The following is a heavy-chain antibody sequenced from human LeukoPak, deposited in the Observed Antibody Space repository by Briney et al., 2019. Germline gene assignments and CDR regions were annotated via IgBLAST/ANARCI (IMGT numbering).Heavy chain of an antibody. Sequence: ASVKVSCKTSGYTFSSYGISWVRQAPGQGLEWMGWITAYNGNRLYAQRFQGRITLTTDTSTSTSYMELRSLEYDDTAIYYCARDNDKVVDHWGQGTLVTVSS. CDR2: ITAYNGNR. V-gene: IGHV1-18*01. D-gene: IGHD1-1*01. J-gene: IGHJ4*01. CDR3: ARDNDKVVDH. CDR1: GYTFSSYG.